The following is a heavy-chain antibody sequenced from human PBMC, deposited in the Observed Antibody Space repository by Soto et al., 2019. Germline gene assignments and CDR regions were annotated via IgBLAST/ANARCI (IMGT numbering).Heavy chain of an antibody. V-gene: IGHV1-18*01. CDR2: INAYNGNT. CDR1: GYTFTSYG. Sequence: QVQLVQSGAEVKKPGASVKVSCKASGYTFTSYGISWVRLAPGQGREWMGWINAYNGNTNSAQKLKGRVTMTTDTSTSTAYMELRSLRSDGTAVSYCASVLPPFDLWGQGTLVTVSS. J-gene: IGHJ5*02. CDR3: ASVLPPFDL.